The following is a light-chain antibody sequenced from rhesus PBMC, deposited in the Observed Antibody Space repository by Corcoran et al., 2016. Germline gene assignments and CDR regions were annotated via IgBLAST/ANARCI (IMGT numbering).Light chain of an antibody. CDR3: IQHNSYPRT. CDR1: QGISSY. CDR2: AAP. Sequence: DIQMTQSPSSLSASVGDTVTITCRASQGISSYLNWFHQKPGKAPKLLIYAAPSLESGVPSQFSGSGSGTDFHLPISSLQPEDFAVYYCIQHNSYPRTFGGGTKVELK. J-gene: IGKJ4*01. V-gene: IGKV1-28*03.